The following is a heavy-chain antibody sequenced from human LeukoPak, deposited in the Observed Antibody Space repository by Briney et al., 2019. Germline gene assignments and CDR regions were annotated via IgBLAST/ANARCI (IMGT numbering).Heavy chain of an antibody. CDR1: GFSVSINY. CDR3: ARGPPTAIGYYFDY. D-gene: IGHD1-1*01. V-gene: IGHV3-53*01. CDR2: IYSGGNT. J-gene: IGHJ4*02. Sequence: GGSLRLSRAASGFSVSINYMTWVRQAPGKGLEWVSVIYSGGNTYYADSVKGRFTISRDNSKNTLYLQMNSLRAEDTAVYYCARGPPTAIGYYFDYWGQGTLVTVSS.